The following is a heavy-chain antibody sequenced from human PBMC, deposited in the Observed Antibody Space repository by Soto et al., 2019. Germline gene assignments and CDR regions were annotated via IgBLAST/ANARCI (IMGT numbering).Heavy chain of an antibody. V-gene: IGHV3-21*01. D-gene: IGHD3-10*01. CDR2: ISSSSSYI. CDR3: ASIGVTHDAFDI. CDR1: GFTFSSYS. Sequence: GGSLRLSCAASGFTFSSYSMNWVRQAPGKGLEWVSSISSSSSYIYYADSVKGRFTISRDNAKNSLYLQMNSLRAEDTAVYYCASIGVTHDAFDIWGQGTMVTVSS. J-gene: IGHJ3*02.